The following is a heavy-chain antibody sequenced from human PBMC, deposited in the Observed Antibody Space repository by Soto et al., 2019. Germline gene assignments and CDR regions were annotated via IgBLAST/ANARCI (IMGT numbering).Heavy chain of an antibody. D-gene: IGHD6-19*01. CDR3: AIVIGGGYYFDY. Sequence: QVQLVQSGAEVKKPGASVKVSCKASGYTFTSYAMHWVRQAPGQGLEWMGWINAGNGNTKYSQKFQGRVTITRDTSASTAYMELSSLRSEDTAVYYCAIVIGGGYYFDYWGQGTLVTVSS. V-gene: IGHV1-3*01. J-gene: IGHJ4*02. CDR1: GYTFTSYA. CDR2: INAGNGNT.